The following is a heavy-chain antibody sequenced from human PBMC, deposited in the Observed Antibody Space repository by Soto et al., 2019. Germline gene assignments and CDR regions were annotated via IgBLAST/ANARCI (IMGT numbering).Heavy chain of an antibody. J-gene: IGHJ4*02. Sequence: PSETLSLTCTVSGVSISSGDYYWSWIRQPPGKGLEWIGYIYYSGSTYYNPSLKSRVTISVDTSKNQFSLKLTSVTAADTAVYYCARHISSGTYYADFWGQGSLVSVSS. V-gene: IGHV4-30-4*01. CDR1: GVSISSGDYY. CDR3: ARHISSGTYYADF. CDR2: IYYSGST. D-gene: IGHD3-10*01.